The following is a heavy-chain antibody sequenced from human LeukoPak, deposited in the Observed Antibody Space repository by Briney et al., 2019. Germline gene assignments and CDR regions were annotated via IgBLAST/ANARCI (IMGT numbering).Heavy chain of an antibody. V-gene: IGHV5-51*01. CDR1: GYSFTSYW. Sequence: GASLKISCKGSGYSFTSYWIGWVRQMPGKGLEWMGIIYPGDSDTRYSPSFQGQVTISADKSISTAYLQWSSLKASDTAMYYCARIQGYCSGGSCYSAIDAFDIWGQGTMVTVSS. D-gene: IGHD2-15*01. CDR3: ARIQGYCSGGSCYSAIDAFDI. CDR2: IYPGDSDT. J-gene: IGHJ3*02.